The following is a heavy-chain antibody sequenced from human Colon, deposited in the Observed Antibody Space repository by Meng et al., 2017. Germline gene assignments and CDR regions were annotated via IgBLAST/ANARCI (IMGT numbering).Heavy chain of an antibody. CDR1: GDSVSSKTAV. V-gene: IGHV6-1*01. J-gene: IGHJ4*02. Sequence: LQQSGPGLVKPSQTLSLTCAISGDSVSSKTAVWNWIRQSPSRGLEWLGRTYYRAKWNHDYAESLRGRITINPDTSNNQISLQLNSVTPEDTAVYYCTRGLEFYRFEYWGQGTLVTVSS. CDR2: TYYRAKWNH. CDR3: TRGLEFYRFEY. D-gene: IGHD3-16*02.